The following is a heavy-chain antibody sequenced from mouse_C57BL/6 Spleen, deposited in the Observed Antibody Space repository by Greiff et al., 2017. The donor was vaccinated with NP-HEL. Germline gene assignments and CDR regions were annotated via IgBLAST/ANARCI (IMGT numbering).Heavy chain of an antibody. Sequence: EVNLVESGGGLVKPGGSLKLSCAASGFTFSDYGMHWVRQAPEKGLEWVAYISSGSSTIYYADTVKGRFTISRDNAKNTLFLQMTSLRSEDTAMYYCERTGKGYFDVWGTGTTVTVSS. V-gene: IGHV5-17*01. J-gene: IGHJ1*03. D-gene: IGHD2-1*01. CDR1: GFTFSDYG. CDR3: ERTGKGYFDV. CDR2: ISSGSSTI.